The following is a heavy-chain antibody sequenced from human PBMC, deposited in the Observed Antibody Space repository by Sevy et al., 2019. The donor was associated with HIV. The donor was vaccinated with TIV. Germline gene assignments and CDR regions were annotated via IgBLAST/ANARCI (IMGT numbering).Heavy chain of an antibody. CDR2: INHSGST. D-gene: IGHD6-19*01. CDR1: GGSFSGYY. CDR3: ARYRVAGNFDY. Sequence: SETLSLTCSVYGGSFSGYYWNWIRQPPGKGLEWIAEINHSGSTNYNPTLKSRVTISVDTSKNQFSLKLSSVTAADTAVYYCARYRVAGNFDYWGQGTLVTVSS. V-gene: IGHV4-34*01. J-gene: IGHJ4*02.